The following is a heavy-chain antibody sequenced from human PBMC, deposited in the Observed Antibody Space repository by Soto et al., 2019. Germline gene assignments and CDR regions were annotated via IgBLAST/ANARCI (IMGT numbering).Heavy chain of an antibody. J-gene: IGHJ6*03. D-gene: IGHD3-10*01. V-gene: IGHV3-66*01. CDR1: GFTVSSNY. CDR3: ARDGITMVRGVITYYYYYMDV. CDR2: IYSGGST. Sequence: GGSLRLSCAASGFTVSSNYMSWVRQAPGKGLEWVSVIYSGGSTYYADSVKGRFTISRDNSKNTLYLQMNSRRAEDTAVYYCARDGITMVRGVITYYYYYMDVWGKGTTVTVSS.